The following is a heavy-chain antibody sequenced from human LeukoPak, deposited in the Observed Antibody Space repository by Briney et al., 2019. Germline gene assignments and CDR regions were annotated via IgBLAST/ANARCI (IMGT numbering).Heavy chain of an antibody. CDR2: IYYSGST. V-gene: IGHV4-39*07. J-gene: IGHJ4*02. Sequence: PSETLSLTCTVSGGSISSSSYYWGWIRQPPGKGLEWIGSIYYSGSTYYNPSLKSRVTISVDTSKNQFSLKLSSVTAADTAVYYCARVAYDYVWGSYRYPLYFDYWGQGTLVTVSS. D-gene: IGHD3-16*02. CDR1: GGSISSSSYY. CDR3: ARVAYDYVWGSYRYPLYFDY.